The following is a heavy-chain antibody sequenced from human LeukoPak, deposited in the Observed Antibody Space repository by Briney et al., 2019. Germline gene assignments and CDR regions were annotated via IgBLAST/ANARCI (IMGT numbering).Heavy chain of an antibody. CDR2: INHSGST. Sequence: SETLSLTCTVSGFSISSGYYWGWIRQPPGKGLEWIGSINHSGSTYYNSSLKSRVSISVDTSKNQFSLKLSSVTAADTAVYYCARAVHYYGSGSYFETWGQGTLVTVSS. CDR3: ARAVHYYGSGSYFET. D-gene: IGHD3-10*01. CDR1: GFSISSGYY. V-gene: IGHV4-38-2*02. J-gene: IGHJ5*02.